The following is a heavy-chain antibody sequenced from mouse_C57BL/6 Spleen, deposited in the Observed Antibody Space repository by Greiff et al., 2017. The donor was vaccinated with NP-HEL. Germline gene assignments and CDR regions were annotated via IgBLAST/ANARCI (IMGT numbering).Heavy chain of an antibody. J-gene: IGHJ2*01. CDR2: IYPRSGNT. V-gene: IGHV1-81*01. CDR1: GYTFTSYG. CDR3: ARERPTIHPGFYFDY. D-gene: IGHD2-10*01. Sequence: QVQLQQSGAELARPGASVKLSCKASGYTFTSYGISWVKQRTGQGLEWIGEIYPRSGNTYYNEKFKGKATLTADKSSSTAYMELRSLTSEDSAVYFCARERPTIHPGFYFDYWGQGTTLTVSS.